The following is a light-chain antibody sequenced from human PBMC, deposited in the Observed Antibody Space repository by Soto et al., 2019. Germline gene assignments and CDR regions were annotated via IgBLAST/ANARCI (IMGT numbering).Light chain of an antibody. CDR1: QSVSSY. J-gene: IGKJ5*01. CDR2: DTS. Sequence: EIVLTQSPATLSLSPGERATLSCRASQSVSSYLAWYQQKPGQAPRLLIYDTSNKATGIPARFSGSGSGPDFTLPLCSLEPEDCAVSYCQQRSNWITFGQGKRLEIK. CDR3: QQRSNWIT. V-gene: IGKV3-11*01.